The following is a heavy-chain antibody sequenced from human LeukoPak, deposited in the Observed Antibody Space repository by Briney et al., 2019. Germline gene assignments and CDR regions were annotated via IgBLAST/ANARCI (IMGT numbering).Heavy chain of an antibody. Sequence: ASVKVSCKASGYTFTSYDINWVRQATGQGLEWMGWMNPNSGNTGYAQKFQGRVTMTRNTSISTAYMELSSLRSEDTAVYYCARGETAAIHDYYMDVWGKGTTVTASS. V-gene: IGHV1-8*01. CDR1: GYTFTSYD. D-gene: IGHD2-2*02. CDR3: ARGETAAIHDYYMDV. CDR2: MNPNSGNT. J-gene: IGHJ6*03.